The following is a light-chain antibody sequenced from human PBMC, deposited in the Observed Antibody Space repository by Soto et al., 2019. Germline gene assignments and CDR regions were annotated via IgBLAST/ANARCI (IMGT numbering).Light chain of an antibody. CDR3: WLSVGSYV. Sequence: QSALNQPASVSGSPGQSVTISCTATSSDVENYKLVSWYQQHPGKAPKLIIYEVTKRPSGVSNRFSGSKSANTASLTISGLQPEDEADYYCWLSVGSYVFGTGTKLTVL. CDR2: EVT. J-gene: IGLJ1*01. V-gene: IGLV2-23*02. CDR1: SSDVENYKL.